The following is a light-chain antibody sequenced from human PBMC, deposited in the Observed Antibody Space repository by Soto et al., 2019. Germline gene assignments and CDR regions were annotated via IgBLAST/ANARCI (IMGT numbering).Light chain of an antibody. CDR1: QSVGNN. J-gene: IGKJ1*01. Sequence: EIVMTQSPATLSVSPGETATLSCRASQSVGNNLAWYQQKPAQPPRLLIYATSTRSTGIPDRFIGSGSGTDFTLTITRLEPEDFALYYCQQYGSSPWTFGQGTKVDIK. CDR2: ATS. CDR3: QQYGSSPWT. V-gene: IGKV3D-15*02.